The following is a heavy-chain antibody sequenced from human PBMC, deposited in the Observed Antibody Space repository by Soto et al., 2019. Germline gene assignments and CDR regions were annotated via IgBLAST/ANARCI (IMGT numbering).Heavy chain of an antibody. Sequence: PGGSLRLSCVTSGSDFSYYWIHWIRQAPGKGLVWVSRIDPDGTTTNYADSVKGRFTVSRDNAKDTAYLQMDSLTADDTALYYCPRGLRPSSAGTGDYWGPGTLVTVYS. D-gene: IGHD1-1*01. CDR1: GSDFSYYW. CDR2: IDPDGTTT. V-gene: IGHV3-74*01. J-gene: IGHJ4*02. CDR3: PRGLRPSSAGTGDY.